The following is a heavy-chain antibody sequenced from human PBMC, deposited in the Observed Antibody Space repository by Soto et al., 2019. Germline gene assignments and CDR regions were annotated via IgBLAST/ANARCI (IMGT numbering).Heavy chain of an antibody. CDR2: IYTSGST. V-gene: IGHV4-61*01. Sequence: QVQLQESGPGLVKPSETLSLTCPVSGGSVSSGTYYWNWIRQSPGKGLEWIGYIYTSGSTKYNPSLKSRVTISADTSKNQFSLILSSVTAADTAVYYCARETWEGATVKMFDSWGQGTLVTVSS. J-gene: IGHJ4*02. CDR1: GGSVSSGTYY. D-gene: IGHD1-26*01. CDR3: ARETWEGATVKMFDS.